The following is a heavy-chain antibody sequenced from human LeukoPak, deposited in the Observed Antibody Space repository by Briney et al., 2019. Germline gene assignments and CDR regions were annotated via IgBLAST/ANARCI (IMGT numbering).Heavy chain of an antibody. J-gene: IGHJ4*02. V-gene: IGHV4-34*01. CDR1: GGSFSGYY. Sequence: SETLSLTCAVYGGSFSGYYWSWIRQPPGKGLEWIGEINHSGSTNYNPSLKSRVTISVDTSKNQFSLKLSSVTAADTAVYYCARGRIAAAGTAYWGQGTLVTVSS. D-gene: IGHD6-13*01. CDR2: INHSGST. CDR3: ARGRIAAAGTAY.